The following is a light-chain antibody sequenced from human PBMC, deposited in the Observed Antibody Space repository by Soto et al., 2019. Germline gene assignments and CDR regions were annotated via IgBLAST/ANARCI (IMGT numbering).Light chain of an antibody. Sequence: EIVLTQSPATLSLSPGERATLSCRASQSVSSYLAWYQQKPGQAPRLLIYDAYNMATGIPARFSGSGSGTDFTLTISSLEPEDFAVYYCQQRSNWPRVTFGPGTKVDIK. CDR2: DAY. CDR3: QQRSNWPRVT. V-gene: IGKV3-11*01. J-gene: IGKJ3*01. CDR1: QSVSSY.